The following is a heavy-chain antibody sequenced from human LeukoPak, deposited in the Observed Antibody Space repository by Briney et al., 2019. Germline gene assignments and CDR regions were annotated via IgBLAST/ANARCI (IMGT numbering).Heavy chain of an antibody. V-gene: IGHV5-51*01. D-gene: IGHD4-23*01. CDR3: ARLRTPRIPDY. CDR2: VYPGDSET. CDR1: GYSFTSYW. Sequence: GESLKISCKGSGYSFTSYWIGWVRQMPGKGLQWMGIVYPGDSETRYSPSFQGQITISADKSTRTAYLQWNRLKASDTAMYYCARLRTPRIPDYWGQGTLVTVSS. J-gene: IGHJ4*02.